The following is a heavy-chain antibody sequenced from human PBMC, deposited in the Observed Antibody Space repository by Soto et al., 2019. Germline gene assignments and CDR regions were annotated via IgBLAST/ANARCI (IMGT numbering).Heavy chain of an antibody. J-gene: IGHJ4*02. D-gene: IGHD3-10*01. V-gene: IGHV3-30-3*01. CDR1: GFTFSSYA. Sequence: PGGSLRLSCAASGFTFSSYAMHWVRQAPGKGLEWVAVISYDGSNKYYADSVKGRFTISRDNSKNTLYLQMNSLRAEDTAVYYCAREGRRRYFDYWGQGTLVTVSS. CDR2: ISYDGSNK. CDR3: AREGRRRYFDY.